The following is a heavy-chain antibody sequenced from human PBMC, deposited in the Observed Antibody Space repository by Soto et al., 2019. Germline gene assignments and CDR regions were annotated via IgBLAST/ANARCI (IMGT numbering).Heavy chain of an antibody. D-gene: IGHD3-3*01. J-gene: IGHJ6*02. CDR2: MNPNSGDT. CDR3: AKPSGRCTIFGVASALGGGCYYYYGMDV. CDR1: GYTFTSYD. V-gene: IGHV1-8*01. Sequence: ASVKVSCKASGYTFTSYDINWVRQATGQGLEWMGWMNPNSGDTGYAQKFQGRVTMTRNTSISRAYMELSSLRSEDTAVYYCAKPSGRCTIFGVASALGGGCYYYYGMDVWGQGPTVTVSS.